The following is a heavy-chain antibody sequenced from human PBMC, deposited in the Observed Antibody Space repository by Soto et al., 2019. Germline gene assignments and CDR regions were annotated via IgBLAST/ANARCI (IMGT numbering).Heavy chain of an antibody. D-gene: IGHD6-19*01. CDR3: ARDSPHLQYSSGFDY. CDR2: INPSGGST. V-gene: IGHV1-46*01. Sequence: QVQLVQSGAEVKKPGASVKVSCKASGYTFTSYYMHWVRQAPGQGLEWMGIINPSGGSTSYAQKFQGRVTMTRDTSTSTVYMELSSLRSEDMAVYYCARDSPHLQYSSGFDYWGQGTLVTVSS. J-gene: IGHJ4*02. CDR1: GYTFTSYY.